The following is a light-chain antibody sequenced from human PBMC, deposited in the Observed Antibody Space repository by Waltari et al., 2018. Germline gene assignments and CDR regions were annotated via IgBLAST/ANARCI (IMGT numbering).Light chain of an antibody. V-gene: IGLV8-61*01. CDR3: ALYMGSGIWV. Sequence: QTVLTQEPSLSVSPGGTVTLTCALSSVSLSTTSYSTWYQQTPGQAPRTLVYKANACSSGVPDRFSGSILGNTAALTITGAQADDESDYYCALYMGSGIWVFGGGTRLTVL. J-gene: IGLJ3*02. CDR1: SVSLSTTSY. CDR2: KAN.